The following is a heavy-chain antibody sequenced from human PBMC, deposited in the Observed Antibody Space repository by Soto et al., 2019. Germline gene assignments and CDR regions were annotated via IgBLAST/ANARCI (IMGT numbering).Heavy chain of an antibody. CDR2: IYYSGST. CDR1: GGSISSYY. J-gene: IGHJ6*02. D-gene: IGHD5-18*01. V-gene: IGHV4-59*01. Sequence: KTSETLSLTCTVSGGSISSYYWSWIRQPPGKGLEWIGYIYYSGSTNYNPSLKSRVTISVDTSKNQFSLKLSSVTAADTAVYYCARVLGGVDTSFYGMDVWGQGTTVTVSS. CDR3: ARVLGGVDTSFYGMDV.